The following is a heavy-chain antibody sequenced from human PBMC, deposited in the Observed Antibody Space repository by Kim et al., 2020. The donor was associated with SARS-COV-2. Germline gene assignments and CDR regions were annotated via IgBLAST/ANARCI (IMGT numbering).Heavy chain of an antibody. CDR2: ISSSGSTI. D-gene: IGHD2-8*02. Sequence: GGSLRLSCAASGFTFSSYEMNWVRQAPGKGLEWVSYISSSGSTIYYADSVKGRFTISRDNAKNSLYMQMNSLRAEDTAVYYCARDWGDGYNLLVGSDAFDIWGQGTMVTVSS. CDR3: ARDWGDGYNLLVGSDAFDI. V-gene: IGHV3-48*03. CDR1: GFTFSSYE. J-gene: IGHJ3*02.